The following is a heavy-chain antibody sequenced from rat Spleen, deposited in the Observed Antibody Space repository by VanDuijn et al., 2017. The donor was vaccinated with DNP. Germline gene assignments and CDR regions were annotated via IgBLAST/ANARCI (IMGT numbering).Heavy chain of an antibody. Sequence: EVQLVESGGGLVQPGRSLKLSCAASGFIFRNYWMYWIRQAPGKGLEWVATVNTDGGTTYYPDSVKGRFTISRDNAEGTVYLQMNSLRSEDTATYYCVKDGYGGYGDHWGQGVMVTVSS. CDR2: VNTDGGTT. J-gene: IGHJ2*01. D-gene: IGHD1-11*01. CDR3: VKDGYGGYGDH. V-gene: IGHV5-58*01. CDR1: GFIFRNYW.